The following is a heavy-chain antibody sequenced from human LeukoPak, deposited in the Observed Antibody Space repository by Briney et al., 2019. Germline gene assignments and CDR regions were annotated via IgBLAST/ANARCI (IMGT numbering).Heavy chain of an antibody. D-gene: IGHD3-22*01. V-gene: IGHV3-23*01. Sequence: AGGSLRLSCAASGFTFSSYAMSWVRQAPGKGLEWVSAISGSGGSTYYADSVKGRFTISRDNSKNTLYLQMNSLRAEDTAVYYCAKDLHYYDSSGYYDYWGQGTLVTVSS. J-gene: IGHJ4*02. CDR1: GFTFSSYA. CDR3: AKDLHYYDSSGYYDY. CDR2: ISGSGGST.